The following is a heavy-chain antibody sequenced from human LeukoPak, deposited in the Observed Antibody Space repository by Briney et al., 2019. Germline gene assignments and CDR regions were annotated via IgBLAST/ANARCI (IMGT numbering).Heavy chain of an antibody. J-gene: IGHJ4*02. CDR3: ASRGYDSSGNFDY. Sequence: GQPLKISWKGSGYSFISYWIGWVRQMPGKGLDWMGIIYPGDSDTRFSPAFQGQVSFSAKQFISPPFLQWTSLKASATAINYVASRGYDSSGNFDYWGQGTLVTVSS. V-gene: IGHV5-51*01. CDR2: IYPGDSDT. CDR1: GYSFISYW. D-gene: IGHD3-22*01.